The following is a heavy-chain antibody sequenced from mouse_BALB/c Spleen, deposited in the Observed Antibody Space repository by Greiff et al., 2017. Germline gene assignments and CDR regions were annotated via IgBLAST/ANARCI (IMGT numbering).Heavy chain of an antibody. CDR3: ARDLNYYGSSLGYFDV. V-gene: IGHV5-15*02. CDR2: ISNLAYSI. Sequence: EVQLVESGGGLVQPGGSRKLSCAASGFTFSDYGMAWVRPAPGKGPEWVAFISNLAYSIYYADTVTGRFTISRENAKNTLYLEMSSLRSEDTAMYYCARDLNYYGSSLGYFDVWGAGTTVTVSS. D-gene: IGHD1-1*01. J-gene: IGHJ1*01. CDR1: GFTFSDYG.